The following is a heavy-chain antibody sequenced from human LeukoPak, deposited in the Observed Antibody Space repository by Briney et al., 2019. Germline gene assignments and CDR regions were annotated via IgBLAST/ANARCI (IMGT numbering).Heavy chain of an antibody. CDR3: TRGAPVGSSREFDY. CDR2: TYYRSKWYN. V-gene: IGHV6-1*01. CDR1: GDSVSSNSAA. D-gene: IGHD5-24*01. J-gene: IGHJ4*02. Sequence: SQTLSLTCAISGDSVSSNSAAWNWIRQSPLRGLEWLGRTYYRSKWYNDYAVSVKSRITINPDTSKNQFSLQLNSVTPEDTAVYYCTRGAPVGSSREFDYWGQGTLVTVSS.